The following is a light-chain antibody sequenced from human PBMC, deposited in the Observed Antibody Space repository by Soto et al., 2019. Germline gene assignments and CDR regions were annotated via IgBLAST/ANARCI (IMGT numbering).Light chain of an antibody. J-gene: IGKJ1*01. CDR3: QQSYSTPPT. Sequence: IQMTQSPSSLSASVGGRVTITCRASQGIRDDLGWYQQKPGKAPKLLIYAASSLQSGVPSRFSGSGSGTDFTLTISSLQHEDFATYYCQQSYSTPPTFGQGTKVDIK. CDR1: QGIRDD. V-gene: IGKV1-39*01. CDR2: AAS.